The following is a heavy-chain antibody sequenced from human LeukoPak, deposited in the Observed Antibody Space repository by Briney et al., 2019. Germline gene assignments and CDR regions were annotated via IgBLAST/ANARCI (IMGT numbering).Heavy chain of an antibody. Sequence: SETLSLTCTVSGGSITSDDYYWSWIRQPPGKGLEWIGYIYYSGRTYYNPSLKSRLTISVDTSKNQFSLRLNSVTVADTAVYYCARDYYGSGTYYNNWFDPWGQGTLVTVSS. D-gene: IGHD3-10*01. CDR3: ARDYYGSGTYYNNWFDP. CDR2: IYYSGRT. CDR1: GGSITSDDYY. V-gene: IGHV4-30-4*08. J-gene: IGHJ5*02.